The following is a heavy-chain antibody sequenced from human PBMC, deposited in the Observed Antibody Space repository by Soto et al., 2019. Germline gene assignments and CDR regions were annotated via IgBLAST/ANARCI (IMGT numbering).Heavy chain of an antibody. J-gene: IGHJ4*02. V-gene: IGHV3-48*02. CDR3: ASLPSGDY. CDR2: ISSTSSPI. Sequence: PGGSLRLSCAASTFTFSSYSMNWVRQAPGKGLEWVSYISSTSSPIYYADSVKGRFTISRDNAKNSLYLQMNSLRDEDTAVNYCASLPSGDYWGQGTLVTVSS. CDR1: TFTFSSYS. D-gene: IGHD3-10*01.